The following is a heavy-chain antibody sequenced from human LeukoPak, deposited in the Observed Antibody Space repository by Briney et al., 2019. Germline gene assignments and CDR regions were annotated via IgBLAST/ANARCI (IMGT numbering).Heavy chain of an antibody. CDR2: ISSSSSTI. V-gene: IGHV3-48*01. J-gene: IGHJ4*02. CDR1: GFTFSRYS. CDR3: ARDGFDY. Sequence: GGSRRPSCAASGFTFSRYSMIWVRHAPGKGMEWVSYISSSSSTIHYADSLKGRFTISRDNAKNSLYLQMNSLRAEDTAVYNCARDGFDYWGQGTLVTVSS.